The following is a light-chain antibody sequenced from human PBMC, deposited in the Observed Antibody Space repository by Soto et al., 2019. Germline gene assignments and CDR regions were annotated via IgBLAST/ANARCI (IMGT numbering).Light chain of an antibody. CDR1: SSNVGSYP. Sequence: QSVLTQPPSESGTPGQRVTISCSGSSSNVGSYPVNWYQQIPGRAPKLLISQNNRRPSGVPDRFSDSKSGTAASLAISGLQSEDEADYYCSVWDDSLKVVLFGGGTKVTVL. J-gene: IGLJ2*01. CDR3: SVWDDSLKVVL. V-gene: IGLV1-44*01. CDR2: QNN.